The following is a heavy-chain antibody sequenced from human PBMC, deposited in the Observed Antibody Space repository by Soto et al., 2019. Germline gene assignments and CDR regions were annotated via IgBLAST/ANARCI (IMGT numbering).Heavy chain of an antibody. Sequence: QVQLVQSGAEEKKPGASVKVSCKASGYTFTTYAIHWVRQAPGQRLEWMGWINAANGNRKYSQKFQGRITVTRDTSASTAYMELSSLRSEDTAVYYCARSNSGSYDYWCQGTLVTVSS. V-gene: IGHV1-3*05. CDR1: GYTFTTYA. CDR2: INAANGNR. CDR3: ARSNSGSYDY. J-gene: IGHJ4*02. D-gene: IGHD1-26*01.